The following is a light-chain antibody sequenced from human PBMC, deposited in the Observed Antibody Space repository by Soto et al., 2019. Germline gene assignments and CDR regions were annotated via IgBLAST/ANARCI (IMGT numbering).Light chain of an antibody. CDR2: GIS. V-gene: IGKV3-11*01. J-gene: IGKJ1*01. Sequence: EIVLTQSPATLSLSPGERATLSCRASQTVDSFLAWYQHKPGQAPRLLIHGISEWATGVPARFSGSGSGTDFTLTISSLEPEDFAVYYCQQRRSWPRTFGQGTKVEIK. CDR1: QTVDSF. CDR3: QQRRSWPRT.